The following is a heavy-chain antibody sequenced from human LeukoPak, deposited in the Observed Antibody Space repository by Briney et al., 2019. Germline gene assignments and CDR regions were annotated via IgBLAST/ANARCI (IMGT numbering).Heavy chain of an antibody. CDR3: ILHSSGASFDF. D-gene: IGHD6-19*01. CDR2: IKSKTNGGTT. CDR1: GFTFSNAW. V-gene: IGHV3-15*01. Sequence: GGSLRLSCAASGFTFSNAWMSWVRQAPGKGLEWVGRIKSKTNGGTTDYAAAVKGRFTISRDDPKNTLYLQMNSLKTEDTAVYYCILHSSGASFDFWGQGTLVTVSS. J-gene: IGHJ4*02.